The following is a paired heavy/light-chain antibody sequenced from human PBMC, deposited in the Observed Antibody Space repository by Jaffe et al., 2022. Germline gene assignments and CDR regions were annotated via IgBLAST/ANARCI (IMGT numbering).Heavy chain of an antibody. CDR1: GFSFSIYG. V-gene: IGHV3-30*02. CDR2: VRFDGVDK. D-gene: IGHD3-16*01. J-gene: IGHJ1*01. CDR3: AQDLTSGGGKYFQN. Sequence: QVQLVESGGGVVHPGGSLSLSCATSGFSFSIYGLHWVRQAPGKGLEWVAYVRFDGVDKRYGDSVKGRFTISRDYSRHTLSLQMNSLRPEDTAVYYCAQDLTSGGGKYFQNWGQGTLVTVSS.
Light chain of an antibody. Sequence: EIVLTQSPGTLSLSPGERATLSCRASQSLSTYLAWYQQKPGQAPRLLIYDASSRATGIPDRFSGSGSGTDFTLTISSLEPEDFAVYYCQHFGTSLWTFGQGTKVEIK. CDR2: DAS. CDR1: QSLSTY. V-gene: IGKV3-20*01. J-gene: IGKJ1*01. CDR3: QHFGTSLWT.